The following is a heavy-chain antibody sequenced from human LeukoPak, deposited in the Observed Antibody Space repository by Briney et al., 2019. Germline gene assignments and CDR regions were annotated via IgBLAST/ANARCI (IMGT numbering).Heavy chain of an antibody. D-gene: IGHD2-15*01. Sequence: ASVKVSCKASGYTFTSYGISWVRQAPGQGLEWMGWISAYNGNTNYAQKLQGRVTMTTDTSTSTAYMELRSLRSDDTAVYYCARDLSGYCSGGSCSMPGYWGQGTLVTASS. J-gene: IGHJ4*02. CDR2: ISAYNGNT. CDR3: ARDLSGYCSGGSCSMPGY. V-gene: IGHV1-18*01. CDR1: GYTFTSYG.